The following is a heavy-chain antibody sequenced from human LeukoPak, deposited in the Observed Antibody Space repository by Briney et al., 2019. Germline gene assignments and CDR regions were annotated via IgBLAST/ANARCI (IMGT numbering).Heavy chain of an antibody. CDR2: INHSGST. V-gene: IGHV4-34*01. Sequence: SETLSLTCAVYGGSFSGYYWSWIRQPPGQGLEWIGEINHSGSTNYNPSLKSRVTISVDTSKNQFSLKLSSVTAADTAVYYCARADPWGSGSGYDYFDYWGQGTLASLSS. CDR1: GGSFSGYY. D-gene: IGHD5-12*01. J-gene: IGHJ4*02. CDR3: ARADPWGSGSGYDYFDY.